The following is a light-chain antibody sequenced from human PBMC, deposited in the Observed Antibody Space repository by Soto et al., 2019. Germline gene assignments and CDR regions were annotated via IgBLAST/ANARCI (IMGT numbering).Light chain of an antibody. J-gene: IGKJ2*01. CDR1: QTVSSSH. V-gene: IGKV3-20*01. CDR2: GAS. Sequence: EVVLTQSPGTLSLSPGERATLSCRASQTVSSSHLAWYQQKPGQAPRLVIYGASDRATDIPDRFSGSGSGKDFTLTISRLEPEDFAVYYCQQYGTSPPKYPFGQGTKLEIK. CDR3: QQYGTSPPKYP.